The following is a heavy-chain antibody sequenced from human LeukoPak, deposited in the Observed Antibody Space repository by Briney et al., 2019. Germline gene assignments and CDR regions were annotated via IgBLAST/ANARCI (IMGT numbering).Heavy chain of an antibody. CDR3: ARGDPKSSSWYVGAFDI. CDR1: GGSISSGSYY. Sequence: SETLSLTCTVSGGSISSGSYYWSWIRQPAGRGLEWIGRIYTSGSTNYNPSLKSRVTISVDTSKNQFSLKLSSVTAADTAVYYCARGDPKSSSWYVGAFDIWGQGTMVTVSS. D-gene: IGHD6-13*01. J-gene: IGHJ3*02. CDR2: IYTSGST. V-gene: IGHV4-61*02.